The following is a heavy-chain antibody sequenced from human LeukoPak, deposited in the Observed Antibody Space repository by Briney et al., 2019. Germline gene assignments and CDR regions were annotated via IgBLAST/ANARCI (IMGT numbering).Heavy chain of an antibody. CDR3: ARDLFRIAAAGIDAFDI. Sequence: ASVKVSCKASGYTFTGYYMHWVRQAPGQGLEWMGWINTNTGNPTYAQGFTGRFVFSLDTSVSTAYLQISSLKAEDTAVYYCARDLFRIAAAGIDAFDIWGQGTMVTVSS. D-gene: IGHD6-13*01. CDR2: INTNTGNP. J-gene: IGHJ3*02. V-gene: IGHV7-4-1*02. CDR1: GYTFTGYY.